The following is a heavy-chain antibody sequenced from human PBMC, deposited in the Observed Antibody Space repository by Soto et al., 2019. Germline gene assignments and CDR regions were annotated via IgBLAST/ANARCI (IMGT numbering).Heavy chain of an antibody. CDR2: ISGLGGTT. Sequence: GGSLRLSCAASGFTFAVHAMSWVRQAPGKGLEWVSSISGLGGTTHYADSVTGRFNISRDNSNSMMYLQVNRLRVEDTAIYYCARRNYYDSSGYQPLDDYWGQGTLVTVSS. D-gene: IGHD3-22*01. CDR1: GFTFAVHA. V-gene: IGHV3-23*01. J-gene: IGHJ4*02. CDR3: ARRNYYDSSGYQPLDDY.